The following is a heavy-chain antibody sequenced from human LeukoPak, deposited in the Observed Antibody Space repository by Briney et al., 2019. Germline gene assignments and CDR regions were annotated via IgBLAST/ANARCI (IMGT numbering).Heavy chain of an antibody. CDR2: IYYSGST. D-gene: IGHD3-10*01. Sequence: WVRQAPGQGLEWIGYIYYSGSTYYNPSLKSRVTISVDTSKNQFSLKLSSVTAADTAVYYCARGFYGSGSFSRGFDYWGQGTLVTVSS. V-gene: IGHV4-30-4*08. J-gene: IGHJ4*02. CDR3: ARGFYGSGSFSRGFDY.